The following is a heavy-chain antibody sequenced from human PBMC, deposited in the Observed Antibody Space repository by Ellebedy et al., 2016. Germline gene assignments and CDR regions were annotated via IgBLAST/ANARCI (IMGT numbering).Heavy chain of an antibody. D-gene: IGHD6-19*01. CDR2: ITWDGSRA. CDR3: VKDVSAVAGTGSYGMDV. Sequence: GGSLRLXCRASGFLFLDHAMHWVRQAPGKGLEWVSLITWDGSRAYYAESVKGRFTISRDNNENSLYLQMNFLRGDDTALYYCVKDVSAVAGTGSYGMDVWGQGTMVTV. CDR1: GFLFLDHA. J-gene: IGHJ6*02. V-gene: IGHV3-43D*03.